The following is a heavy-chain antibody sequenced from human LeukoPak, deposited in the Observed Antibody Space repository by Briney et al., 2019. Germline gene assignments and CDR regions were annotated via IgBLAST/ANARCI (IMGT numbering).Heavy chain of an antibody. CDR3: ARDRLGELAGTFDS. Sequence: PSETLSLTCAVSGGSISSSNWWSWVRQPPGKGLEWIGEISHSGSTNYNPSLKSRVTISVDKSKNQFSLKLSSVTAADTAVYYCARDRLGELAGTFDSWGRGTLVTVPS. CDR1: GGSISSSNW. D-gene: IGHD6-19*01. V-gene: IGHV4-4*02. CDR2: ISHSGST. J-gene: IGHJ4*02.